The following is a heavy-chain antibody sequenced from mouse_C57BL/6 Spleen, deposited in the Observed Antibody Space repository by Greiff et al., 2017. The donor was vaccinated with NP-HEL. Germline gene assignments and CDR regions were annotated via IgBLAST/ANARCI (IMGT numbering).Heavy chain of an antibody. CDR2: IYPGSGNT. CDR1: GYTFTDYY. CDR3: ASGTTVREPAWFAY. Sequence: QVQLQQSGAELVRPGASVKLSCKASGYTFTDYYINWVKQRPGQGLEWIARIYPGSGNTYYNEKFKGKATLTAEKSSSTAYMQLSSLTSEDSAVYFCASGTTVREPAWFAYWGQGTLVTVSA. J-gene: IGHJ3*01. D-gene: IGHD1-1*01. V-gene: IGHV1-76*01.